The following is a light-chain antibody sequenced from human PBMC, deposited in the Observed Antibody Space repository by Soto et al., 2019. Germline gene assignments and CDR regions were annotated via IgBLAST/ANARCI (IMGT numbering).Light chain of an antibody. J-gene: IGKJ1*01. CDR1: HSISNW. CDR2: DVS. CDR3: QQYNSYPPWT. Sequence: DIQMTQSPSTLSASVGDRVTITCRASHSISNWLAWYQQKPGEAPKLLIYDVSNLRRGVPSRFSGSGSGTDFTLTISSLQPDDFATYYCQQYNSYPPWTFGQGTRVEVK. V-gene: IGKV1-5*01.